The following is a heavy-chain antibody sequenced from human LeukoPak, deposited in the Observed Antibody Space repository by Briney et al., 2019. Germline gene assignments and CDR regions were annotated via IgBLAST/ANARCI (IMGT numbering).Heavy chain of an antibody. CDR1: GFTFSSYY. V-gene: IGHV3-7*04. J-gene: IGHJ4*02. Sequence: GGSLRLSCAASGFTFSSYYMAWVRQAPGKGLEWVANIKQDGSEKYYVGSVKGRFTISRDNAKNSLYLQLNSLRVEDTAVYYCARDDSGWYSFDSWGQGTLVTVSS. D-gene: IGHD6-19*01. CDR3: ARDDSGWYSFDS. CDR2: IKQDGSEK.